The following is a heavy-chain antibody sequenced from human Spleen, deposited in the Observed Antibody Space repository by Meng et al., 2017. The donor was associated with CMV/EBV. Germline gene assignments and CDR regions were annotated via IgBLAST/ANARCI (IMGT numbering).Heavy chain of an antibody. CDR1: SRDA. CDR2: ISGSGGST. CDR3: AKDSTHIVVVIANEPDAFDI. D-gene: IGHD2-21*01. J-gene: IGHJ3*02. V-gene: IGHV3-23*01. Sequence: SRDAMSWVRQAPGKGLEWVSAISGSGGSTYYADSVKGRFTISRDNSKNTLYLQMNSLRAEDTAVYYCAKDSTHIVVVIANEPDAFDIWGQGTMVTVSS.